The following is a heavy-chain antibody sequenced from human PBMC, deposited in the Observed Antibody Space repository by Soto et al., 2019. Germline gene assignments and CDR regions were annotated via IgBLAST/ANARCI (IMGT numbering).Heavy chain of an antibody. J-gene: IGHJ5*02. Sequence: PGGSLRLSCAASGFALSTYWMRWVRQAPGKGLEWVANIKQDGSVKHYVDSVRGRFTISRDNAKNSLFLQMNSLSAEDTAVYYCARLTETATTFVHWGQGTPVTVSS. CDR3: ARLTETATTFVH. D-gene: IGHD1-1*01. CDR2: IKQDGSVK. V-gene: IGHV3-7*03. CDR1: GFALSTYW.